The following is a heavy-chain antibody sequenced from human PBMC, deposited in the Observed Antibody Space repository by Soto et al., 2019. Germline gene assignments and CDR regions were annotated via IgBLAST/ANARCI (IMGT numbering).Heavy chain of an antibody. Sequence: QLQLQESGQGLVKPSETLSLTCTVSGGSISSSSYFWGWIRQPPGKGLEWIGSIYYSGSTYYNPSLKSRVTLSVDTSKNQFSLKLSSVTAADAAVYYCARHPSDFWFDPWGQGTLVTVSS. D-gene: IGHD2-21*02. CDR3: ARHPSDFWFDP. CDR1: GGSISSSSYF. J-gene: IGHJ5*02. V-gene: IGHV4-39*01. CDR2: IYYSGST.